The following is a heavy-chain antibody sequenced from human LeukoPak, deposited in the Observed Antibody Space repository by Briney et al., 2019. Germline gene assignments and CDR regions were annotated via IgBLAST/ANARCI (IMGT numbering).Heavy chain of an antibody. Sequence: SETLSLTCTVSGGSISSYYWSWIRQPPGKGLEWIGYIYYSGSTNYNPSLKSRVTISVDASKNQFSLKLSSVTAADTAVYYCAGTGALPYYYYGMDVWGQGTTVTVSS. CDR1: GGSISSYY. V-gene: IGHV4-59*01. CDR3: AGTGALPYYYYGMDV. J-gene: IGHJ6*02. D-gene: IGHD7-27*01. CDR2: IYYSGST.